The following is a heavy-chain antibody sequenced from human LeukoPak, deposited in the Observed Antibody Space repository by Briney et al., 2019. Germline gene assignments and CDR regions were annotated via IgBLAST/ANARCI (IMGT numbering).Heavy chain of an antibody. J-gene: IGHJ3*02. D-gene: IGHD4-17*01. CDR3: ARQMTTLTLGRTFDK. V-gene: IGHV4-59*01. Sequence: SETLSLTCSVSGDSFTGYYWHWVRLPPGKGLEWIGYVYYSGSETDSNPSLKSRVSMSADSSKNQFSLKLNSVSAADTAVYYCARQMTTLTLGRTFDKWGQGTTVIVSS. CDR1: GDSFTGYY. CDR2: VYYSGSET.